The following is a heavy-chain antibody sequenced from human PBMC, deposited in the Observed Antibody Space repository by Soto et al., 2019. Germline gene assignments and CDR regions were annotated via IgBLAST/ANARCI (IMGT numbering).Heavy chain of an antibody. CDR1: GGNFRDFE. J-gene: IGHJ1*01. V-gene: IGHV3-48*03. D-gene: IGHD2-2*01. Sequence: GGSLRLSCAASGGNFRDFEMGWVRQAPGKGLEWVSSIGKGGGPYYAASVKGRCTISRDNDKGSLWLQMNSLRGEDTALYYCTRISSHFQHWGQGALVTVSS. CDR2: IGKGGGP. CDR3: TRISSHFQH.